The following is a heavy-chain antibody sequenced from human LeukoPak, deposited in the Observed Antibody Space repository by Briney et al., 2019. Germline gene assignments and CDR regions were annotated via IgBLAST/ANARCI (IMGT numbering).Heavy chain of an antibody. CDR3: ARIGYSSSSFDY. CDR1: GFSFTNYW. CDR2: IKQDGSAK. D-gene: IGHD6-6*01. J-gene: IGHJ4*02. Sequence: PGGSLRLSCAAYGFSFTNYWMTWVRQAPGKGLEWVANIKQDGSAKYYLDSVKGRFTVSRDNTKDSHYLQMNSLRAEDTAVYYCARIGYSSSSFDYWGQGTLVIVSS. V-gene: IGHV3-7*01.